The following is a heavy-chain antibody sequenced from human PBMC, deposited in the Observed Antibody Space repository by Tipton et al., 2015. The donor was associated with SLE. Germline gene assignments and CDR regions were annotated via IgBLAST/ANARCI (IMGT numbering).Heavy chain of an antibody. CDR2: VYYSGST. D-gene: IGHD6-6*01. CDR3: ARDRGISSSSGIFYDYGMDD. Sequence: LRLSCTVSGDYITSYYWSWIRQSPGKGLEWIGSVYYSGSTNYNPSLESRVSISVQTSKNQVSLTLSSVTAADTAVYYCARDRGISSSSGIFYDYGMDDWGQGTTVTVSS. CDR1: GDYITSYY. J-gene: IGHJ6*02. V-gene: IGHV4-59*01.